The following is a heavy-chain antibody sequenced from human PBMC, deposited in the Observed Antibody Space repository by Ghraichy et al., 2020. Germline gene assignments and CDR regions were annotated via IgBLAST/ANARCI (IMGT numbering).Heavy chain of an antibody. CDR2: IYYSGST. D-gene: IGHD6-13*01. J-gene: IGHJ3*02. V-gene: IGHV4-39*01. Sequence: SETLSLTCTVSGGSISSSSYYWGWIRQPPGKGLEWIGSIYYSGSTYYNPSLKSRVTISVDTSKNQFSLKLSSVTAADTAVYYCARRGANRFPGSSSWYLTNAFDIWGQGTMVTVSS. CDR1: GGSISSSSYY. CDR3: ARRGANRFPGSSSWYLTNAFDI.